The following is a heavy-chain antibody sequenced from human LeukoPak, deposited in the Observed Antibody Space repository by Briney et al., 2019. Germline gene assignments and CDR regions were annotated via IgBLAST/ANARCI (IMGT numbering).Heavy chain of an antibody. V-gene: IGHV4-61*09. CDR3: ARLIDGRRGQTFDY. D-gene: IGHD3-16*01. CDR1: GDSVTGGLYY. CDR2: IFSSGST. Sequence: PSQTLSLTCSVSGDSVTGGLYYWSWIRQPAGKGLEWIGHIFSSGSTTYNPSLMSRVTISVDTSKNQFSLKLSSVTAADTAVYYCARLIDGRRGQTFDYWGQGTLVTVSS. J-gene: IGHJ4*02.